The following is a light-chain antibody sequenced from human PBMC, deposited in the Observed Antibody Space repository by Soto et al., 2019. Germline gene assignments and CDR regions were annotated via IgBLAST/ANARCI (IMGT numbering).Light chain of an antibody. V-gene: IGLV3-1*01. J-gene: IGLJ2*01. Sequence: SYELTQPPSVSVSPGQTASITCSGDKLGDKYASWYQQKPGQSPVLVIYQDTKRPSGIPERFSGSNSGNTATLTISGTQAMDEADYYCQAWDSSIGVFGGGTQLTVL. CDR3: QAWDSSIGV. CDR2: QDT. CDR1: KLGDKY.